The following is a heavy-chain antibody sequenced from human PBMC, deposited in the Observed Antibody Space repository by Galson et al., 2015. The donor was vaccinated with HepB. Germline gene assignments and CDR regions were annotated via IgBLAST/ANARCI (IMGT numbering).Heavy chain of an antibody. CDR1: GFTFSSYA. Sequence: SLRLSCAASGFTFSSYAMSWVRQAPGKGLEWVSAISGSGGSTYYADSVKGRFTISRDNSKNTLYLQMNSLRAEDTAVYYCAKDMAMVTAIQAIYYYYYGMDVWGQGTTVTVSS. CDR3: AKDMAMVTAIQAIYYYYYGMDV. V-gene: IGHV3-23*01. D-gene: IGHD2-21*02. CDR2: ISGSGGST. J-gene: IGHJ6*02.